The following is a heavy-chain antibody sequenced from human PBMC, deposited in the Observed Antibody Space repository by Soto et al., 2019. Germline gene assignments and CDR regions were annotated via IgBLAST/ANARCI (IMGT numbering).Heavy chain of an antibody. Sequence: ASVKVSCKASGYTFTENDINWVRQDTGQGLEWMGWMNPNSGNTGYAQKFQGRVTMTRDNSITTAYMELSSLRSEDTAVYFCVRAPLDYYSADYFDNWGQGTLVTVSS. CDR2: MNPNSGNT. J-gene: IGHJ4*02. CDR1: GYTFTEND. V-gene: IGHV1-8*01. D-gene: IGHD2-21*01. CDR3: VRAPLDYYSADYFDN.